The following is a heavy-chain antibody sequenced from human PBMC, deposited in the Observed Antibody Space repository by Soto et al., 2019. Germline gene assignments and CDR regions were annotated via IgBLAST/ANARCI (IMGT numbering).Heavy chain of an antibody. J-gene: IGHJ3*02. CDR2: INHSGST. Sequence: SETLSLTCAVYGGSFSGYYWSWIRQPPGKGLEWIGEINHSGSTNYNPSLKSRVTISVDTSKNQFSLKLSSVTAADTAVYYCARDPGYSSGWYAGGAFDIWGQGTMVTVSS. D-gene: IGHD6-19*01. CDR3: ARDPGYSSGWYAGGAFDI. V-gene: IGHV4-34*01. CDR1: GGSFSGYY.